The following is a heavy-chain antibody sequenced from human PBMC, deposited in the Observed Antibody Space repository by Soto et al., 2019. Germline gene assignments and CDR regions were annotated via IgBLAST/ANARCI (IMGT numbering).Heavy chain of an antibody. D-gene: IGHD3-10*01. CDR3: ARLSHYYGSGHFDY. Sequence: QLQLQESGPGLVKPSETLSLTCTVSGGSISSSSYYWGWIRQPPGKGLEWIGSIYYSGSTYYNPSLNSRVTLSVDTSKNQFSLKLSPVTAADTAVYYCARLSHYYGSGHFDYWGQGTLVTVSS. J-gene: IGHJ4*02. CDR2: IYYSGST. V-gene: IGHV4-39*01. CDR1: GGSISSSSYY.